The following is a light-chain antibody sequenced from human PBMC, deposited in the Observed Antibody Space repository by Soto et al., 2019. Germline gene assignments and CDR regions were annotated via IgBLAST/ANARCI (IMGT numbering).Light chain of an antibody. CDR3: SSYTGSSTYV. J-gene: IGLJ1*01. CDR1: SNDVGGYNY. Sequence: QSVLTQPASVSGSPGQSITISCTGTSNDVGGYNYVSWYQQHPGKAPKLMIYGVSNRPSGVSNRFSGSKSANTASLTISGLQTEDESDYYCSSYTGSSTYVFGTGTKVTVL. CDR2: GVS. V-gene: IGLV2-14*03.